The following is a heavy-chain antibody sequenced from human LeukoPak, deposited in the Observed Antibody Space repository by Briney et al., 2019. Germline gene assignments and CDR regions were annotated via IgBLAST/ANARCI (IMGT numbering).Heavy chain of an antibody. J-gene: IGHJ3*02. CDR1: GYTLTELS. D-gene: IGHD6-13*01. Sequence: ASVKVSCKVSGYTLTELSMHWLRQAPGKGLEWMGGFDPEDGETIYAQKFQGRVTMTEDTSTDTAYMELSSLRSEDTAVYYCATDQRGGSSSWSVAFDIWGQGTMVTVSS. V-gene: IGHV1-24*01. CDR2: FDPEDGET. CDR3: ATDQRGGSSSWSVAFDI.